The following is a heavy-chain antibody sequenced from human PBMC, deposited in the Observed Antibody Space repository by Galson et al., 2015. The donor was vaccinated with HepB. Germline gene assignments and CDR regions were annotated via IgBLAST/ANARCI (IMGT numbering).Heavy chain of an antibody. J-gene: IGHJ3*02. CDR1: GYTFTSYA. V-gene: IGHV1-3*01. Sequence: SVKVSCKASGYTFTSYAMHWVRQAPGQRLEWMGWINAGNGNTKYSQKFQGRVTITRDTSASTAYMELSSLRSEDTAAYYCARDQYYGSGSLGAFDIWGQGTMVTVSS. CDR3: ARDQYYGSGSLGAFDI. D-gene: IGHD3-10*01. CDR2: INAGNGNT.